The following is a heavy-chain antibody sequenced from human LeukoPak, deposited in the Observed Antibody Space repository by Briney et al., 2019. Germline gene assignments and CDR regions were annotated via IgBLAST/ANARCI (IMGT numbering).Heavy chain of an antibody. J-gene: IGHJ4*02. D-gene: IGHD5-24*01. V-gene: IGHV3-7*01. CDR2: IKQDGSEK. CDR1: GFTFSSYW. CDR3: ARSKTRWLQWGEYFDY. Sequence: GGPLRLSCAASGFTFSSYWMSWVRQAPGKGLEWVANIKQDGSEKYYVDSVKGRFTISRDNAKNSLYLQMNSLRAEDTAVYYCARSKTRWLQWGEYFDYWGQGTLVTVSS.